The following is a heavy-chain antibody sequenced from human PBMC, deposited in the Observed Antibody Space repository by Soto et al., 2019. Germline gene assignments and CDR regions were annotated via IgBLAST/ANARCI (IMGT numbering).Heavy chain of an antibody. CDR3: ARRDYDILTGYSWGYFDL. CDR1: GGSISSSSYY. V-gene: IGHV4-39*01. Sequence: SETLSLTCTVSGGSISSSSYYWGWIRQPPGKGLEWIGSIYYSGITYYNPSLKSRVTISVDTSKNQFSLKLSSVTAADTAVYYCARRDYDILTGYSWGYFDLWGRGTLVTVSS. J-gene: IGHJ2*01. D-gene: IGHD3-9*01. CDR2: IYYSGIT.